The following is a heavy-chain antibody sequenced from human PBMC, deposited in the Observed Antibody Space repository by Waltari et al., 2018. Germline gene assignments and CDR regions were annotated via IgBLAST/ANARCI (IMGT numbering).Heavy chain of an antibody. J-gene: IGHJ3*02. CDR3: AREELGHSGSSTSHAFDI. D-gene: IGHD1-26*01. CDR2: IIPILGIA. V-gene: IGHV1-69*04. CDR1: GGTFSSYA. Sequence: QVQLVQSGAEVKKPGSSVKVSRKASGGTFSSYAIRWVRQAHGPGLEWMGGIIPILGIANYAQKFQGRVTITADESTSTAYMELSSLRSEDTAVYYCAREELGHSGSSTSHAFDIWGQGTMVTVSS.